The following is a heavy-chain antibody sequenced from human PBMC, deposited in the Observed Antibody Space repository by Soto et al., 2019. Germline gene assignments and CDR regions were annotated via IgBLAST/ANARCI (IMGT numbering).Heavy chain of an antibody. CDR2: ISYDGSNK. CDR3: AKTGPTFNIAVAGTSGY. V-gene: IGHV3-30*18. Sequence: PGGSLRLSCAASGFTFSSYGMHWVRQAPGKGLEWVAVISYDGSNKYYADSVKGRFTISRDNSKNTLYLQMNSLRAEDTAVYYCAKTGPTFNIAVAGTSGYWGQGTLVTVSS. J-gene: IGHJ4*02. CDR1: GFTFSSYG. D-gene: IGHD6-19*01.